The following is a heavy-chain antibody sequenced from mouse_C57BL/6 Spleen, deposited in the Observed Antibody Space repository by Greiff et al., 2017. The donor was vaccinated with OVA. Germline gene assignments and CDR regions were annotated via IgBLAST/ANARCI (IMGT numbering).Heavy chain of an antibody. CDR2: IHPNSGST. J-gene: IGHJ2*01. V-gene: IGHV1-64*01. CDR1: GYTFTSYW. D-gene: IGHD3-3*01. CDR3: ARSANFDY. Sequence: QVQLQQPGAELVKPGASVKLSCKASGYTFTSYWMHWVKQRPGQGLEWIGMIHPNSGSTNYNEKFKSKATLTVDKSTSTAYVQLSSLTSEDSAVYYCARSANFDYWGQGTPLTVSS.